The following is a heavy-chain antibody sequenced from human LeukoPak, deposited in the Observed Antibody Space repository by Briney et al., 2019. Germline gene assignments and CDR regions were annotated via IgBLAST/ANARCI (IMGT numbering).Heavy chain of an antibody. CDR2: MNPNSGNT. V-gene: IGHV1-8*01. CDR1: RYTLTSYD. CDR3: ARSASSGYPVDY. Sequence: ASVKVSCKASRYTLTSYDINWVRQATGQGLEWMGWMNPNSGNTGYAQKFQGRVTMTRNTSISTAYMELSSLRSEDTAVYYCARSASSGYPVDYWGQGTLVTVSS. D-gene: IGHD3-22*01. J-gene: IGHJ4*02.